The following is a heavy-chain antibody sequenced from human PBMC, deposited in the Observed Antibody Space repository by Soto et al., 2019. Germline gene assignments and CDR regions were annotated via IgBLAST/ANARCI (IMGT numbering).Heavy chain of an antibody. CDR3: ARAGYSSGWYPYYFDY. J-gene: IGHJ4*02. V-gene: IGHV4-59*01. Sequence: TLSLTCTVSGGSISSYYWSWIRQPPGKGLEWIGYIYYSGSTNYNPSLKSRVTISVDTSKNQFSLKLSSVTAADTAVYYCARAGYSSGWYPYYFDYWGQGTLVTVSS. CDR1: GGSISSYY. CDR2: IYYSGST. D-gene: IGHD6-19*01.